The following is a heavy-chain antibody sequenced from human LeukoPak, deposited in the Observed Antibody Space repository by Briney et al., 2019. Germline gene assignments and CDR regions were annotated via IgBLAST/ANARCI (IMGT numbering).Heavy chain of an antibody. D-gene: IGHD1-26*01. J-gene: IGHJ4*02. CDR3: AKYTSGSYYRGAYDY. CDR1: GFTFDDYA. CDR2: ISWNSGSI. V-gene: IGHV3-9*01. Sequence: GGSLRLSCEASGFTFDDYAMHWVRQAPGKGLEWVSGISWNSGSIGYADSVKGRFTISRDNAKNSLYLQINSLRAEDTALYYCAKYTSGSYYRGAYDYWGQGTLVTVSS.